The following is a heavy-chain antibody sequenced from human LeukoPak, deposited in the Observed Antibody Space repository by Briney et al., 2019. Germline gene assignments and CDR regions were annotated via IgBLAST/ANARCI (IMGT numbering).Heavy chain of an antibody. CDR3: ARHAVDSSGYYRYRFDY. D-gene: IGHD3-22*01. CDR1: GGSISSYY. V-gene: IGHV4-59*08. CDR2: IYYSGST. Sequence: SETLSLTCTVSGGSISSYYWSWIRQPPGKGLEWIGYIYYSGSTNYNPSLKSRVTISVDTSKNQFSLKLSSVTAADTSVYYCARHAVDSSGYYRYRFDYWGQGTLVTVSS. J-gene: IGHJ4*02.